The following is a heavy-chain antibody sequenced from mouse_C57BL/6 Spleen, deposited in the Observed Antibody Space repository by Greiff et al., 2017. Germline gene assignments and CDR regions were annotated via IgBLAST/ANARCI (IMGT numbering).Heavy chain of an antibody. D-gene: IGHD2-5*01. J-gene: IGHJ3*01. CDR1: GYSITSGYY. V-gene: IGHV3-6*01. Sequence: EVKLQESGPGLVKPSQSLSLTCSVTGYSITSGYYWNWIRQFPGNKLEWMGYISYDGSNNYNPSLKNRISITRDTSKNQFFLKLNSVTTEDTATYYCASPYYSNYEGEFAYWGQGTLVTVSA. CDR2: ISYDGSN. CDR3: ASPYYSNYEGEFAY.